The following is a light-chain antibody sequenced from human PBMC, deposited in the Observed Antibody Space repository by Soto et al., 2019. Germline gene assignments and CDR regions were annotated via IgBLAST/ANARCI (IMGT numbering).Light chain of an antibody. CDR3: QQYNNWPRT. V-gene: IGKV3-15*01. CDR2: GAS. Sequence: EIVLTQSPATLSMSPGERATLSCRASQSINSNLAWYQQKPGQAPRLLIYGASTGATGIPGRFSGSGSGTEFTLTISSLQSEDFAVYYCQQYNNWPRTFGQGTKV. J-gene: IGKJ1*01. CDR1: QSINSN.